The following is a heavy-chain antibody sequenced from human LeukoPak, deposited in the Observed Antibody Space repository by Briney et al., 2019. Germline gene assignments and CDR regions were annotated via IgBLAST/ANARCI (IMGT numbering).Heavy chain of an antibody. J-gene: IGHJ4*02. D-gene: IGHD5-24*01. CDR3: AKSYIGKDGYSYFEY. CDR2: IYTYGTS. Sequence: SETLSLTCTVSGGSMDRLPWNWIRRPAGKGLEWIGRIYTYGTSSYNPSLKSRVSMSVDTSKNQFSLKVNSVTAADTAVYYCAKSYIGKDGYSYFEYWGQGIPVTVSS. CDR1: GGSMDRLP. V-gene: IGHV4-4*07.